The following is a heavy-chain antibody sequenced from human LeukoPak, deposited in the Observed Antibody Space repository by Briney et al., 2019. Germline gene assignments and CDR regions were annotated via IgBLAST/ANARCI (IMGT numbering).Heavy chain of an antibody. CDR1: GGTFSSYA. D-gene: IGHD6-6*01. Sequence: SVKVSCKASGGTFSSYAISWVRQAPGQGLEWMGGIIPIFVTANYAQKFQGRVTITTDESTSTAYMELSSLRSEDTAVYYCARARLVYYYMDVWGKGTTVTVSS. CDR3: ARARLVYYYMDV. J-gene: IGHJ6*03. CDR2: IIPIFVTA. V-gene: IGHV1-69*05.